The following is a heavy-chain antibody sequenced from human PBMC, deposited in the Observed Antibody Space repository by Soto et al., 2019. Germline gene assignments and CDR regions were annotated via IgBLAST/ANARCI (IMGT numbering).Heavy chain of an antibody. J-gene: IGHJ6*02. CDR2: IYYSGST. V-gene: IGHV4-4*02. D-gene: IGHD2-2*01. Sequence: SETLSLTCTVSGGSISSSNWWSWVRQPPGKGLEWIGYIYYSGSTNYNPSLKSRVTISVDTSKNQFSLKLSSVTAADTAVYYCARVDSYARDYGMDVWGQGTTVTVSS. CDR1: GGSISSSNW. CDR3: ARVDSYARDYGMDV.